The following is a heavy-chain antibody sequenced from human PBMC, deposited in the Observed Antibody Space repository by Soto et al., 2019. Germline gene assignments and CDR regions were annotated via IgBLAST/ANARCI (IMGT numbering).Heavy chain of an antibody. Sequence: QVQLVQSGTEVKKPGASVKVSCKASGYTFTTYGISWVRQAPGQGLEWMGWISADDGETSYAQKFQDRVTTTPDPNPRTAYMELRRRKSADTAGNYCAGAPRLQPSTSRGGGLDPWGQGTLVTVSS. J-gene: IGHJ5*02. D-gene: IGHD2-2*01. CDR2: ISADDGET. V-gene: IGHV1-18*01. CDR1: GYTFTTYG. CDR3: AGAPRLQPSTSRGGGLDP.